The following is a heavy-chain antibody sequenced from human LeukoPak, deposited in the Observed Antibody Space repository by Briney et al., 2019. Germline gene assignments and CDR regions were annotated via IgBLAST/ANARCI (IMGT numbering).Heavy chain of an antibody. V-gene: IGHV3-11*01. CDR1: GFAYSDYY. CDR3: AGDRHILEWLFKLHY. J-gene: IGHJ4*02. D-gene: IGHD3-3*01. Sequence: GGSLRLSCAASGFAYSDYYMSWIRQAPGKGLEWVSYISNTGNTIYYADSVKGRFTISRDNAKNLLYLQMNSLRAEDTAVYYCAGDRHILEWLFKLHYWGQGTLVTVSS. CDR2: ISNTGNTI.